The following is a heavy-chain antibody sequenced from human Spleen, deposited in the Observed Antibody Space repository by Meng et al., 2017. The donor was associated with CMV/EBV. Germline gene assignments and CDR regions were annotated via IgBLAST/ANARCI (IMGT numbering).Heavy chain of an antibody. J-gene: IGHJ4*02. Sequence: GSLRLSCTVSGGSISSSSYYWGWIRQPPGKGLEWIGSIYYSGSTYYNPSLKSRVTISVDTSKNQFSLKLSSVTAADTAVYYCARGPRIVVVPAAGYFDYWGQGTLVTVSS. D-gene: IGHD2-2*01. V-gene: IGHV4-39*07. CDR1: GGSISSSSYY. CDR2: IYYSGST. CDR3: ARGPRIVVVPAAGYFDY.